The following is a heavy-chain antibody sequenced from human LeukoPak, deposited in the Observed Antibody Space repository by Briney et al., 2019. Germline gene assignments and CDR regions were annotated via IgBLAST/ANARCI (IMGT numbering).Heavy chain of an antibody. D-gene: IGHD5-12*01. CDR2: LNGSGHQI. J-gene: IGHJ5*02. Sequence: GSLRLSCPASGFTFNNFAMSWVRQAPGEGLEWLASLNGSGHQIYYADSVRGRVTISSDNSEKTLYLDMNNLRAEDTAIYYCAKDGRYSGYDFAESWGQGTLVTVSS. CDR1: GFTFNNFA. CDR3: AKDGRYSGYDFAES. V-gene: IGHV3-23*01.